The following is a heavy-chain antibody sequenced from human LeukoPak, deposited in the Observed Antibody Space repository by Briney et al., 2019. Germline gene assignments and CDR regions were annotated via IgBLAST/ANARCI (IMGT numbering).Heavy chain of an antibody. CDR2: ISTSGST. V-gene: IGHV4-61*02. CDR3: HLVRGGGYFDY. CDR1: GGSISSGNYY. Sequence: SETLSLTCTVSGGSISSGNYYWSWIRQPAGKGLEWIGRISTSGSTNYNPSLKSRVTISVDTSKIQFSLKLSSVTAADTAVYYCHLVRGGGYFDYWGQGILVTVSS. D-gene: IGHD3-10*01. J-gene: IGHJ4*02.